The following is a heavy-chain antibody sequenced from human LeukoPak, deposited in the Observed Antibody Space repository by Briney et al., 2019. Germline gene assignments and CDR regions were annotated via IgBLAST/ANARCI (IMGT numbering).Heavy chain of an antibody. V-gene: IGHV3-33*01. CDR2: IWYDGSNK. CDR3: ARDFDWLLSDAFDI. CDR1: GFTFSSYG. D-gene: IGHD3-9*01. Sequence: PGGSLRLSCAASGFTFSSYGMHWVRQAPGKGLEWVAVIWYDGSNKYYADSVKGRFTISRDNSKNTLYLQMNSLRAEDTAVYYCARDFDWLLSDAFDIWGQGTMVTVSS. J-gene: IGHJ3*02.